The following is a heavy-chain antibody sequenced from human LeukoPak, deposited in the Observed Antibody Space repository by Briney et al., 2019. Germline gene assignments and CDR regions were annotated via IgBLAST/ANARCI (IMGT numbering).Heavy chain of an antibody. V-gene: IGHV1-69*05. J-gene: IGHJ4*02. Sequence: SVKVSCKASGGTFSSYAISWMRQAPGQGLEWMGRIIPIFGTANYAQKFQGRVTITTDESTSTAYMELSSLRSEDTAVYYCARHPNYDFWSGYFLRWGQGTLVTVSS. CDR1: GGTFSSYA. D-gene: IGHD3-3*01. CDR3: ARHPNYDFWSGYFLR. CDR2: IIPIFGTA.